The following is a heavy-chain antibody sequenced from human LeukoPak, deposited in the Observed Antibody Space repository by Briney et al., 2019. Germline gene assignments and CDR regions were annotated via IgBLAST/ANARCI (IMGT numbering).Heavy chain of an antibody. CDR1: GGSISSSDFF. CDR3: ARGADYNWGNFDY. CDR2: LYYSGSA. J-gene: IGHJ4*02. V-gene: IGHV4-39*01. Sequence: SETLSLTCTVSGGSISSSDFFWGWIRQPPGKGLEWIGSLYYSGSAYYNSSLKSRVSLSVDTSRNQFSLQLNSVTAADTAVYFCARGADYNWGNFDYWGQGTLVTVSS. D-gene: IGHD1-20*01.